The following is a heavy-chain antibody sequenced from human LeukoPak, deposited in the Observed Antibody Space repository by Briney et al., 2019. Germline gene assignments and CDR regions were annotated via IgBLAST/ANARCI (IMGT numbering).Heavy chain of an antibody. CDR2: IWYDGTNK. Sequence: HPGRSLRLSCAASGFSFSSYGMHWVRQAPGKGLEGVAVIWYDGTNKYYADSVKGRFTISRDNSKNTLYLQMNSLRAEDTAVYYCARDQRGFSYSKYYFDYWGQGTLVTVSS. CDR3: ARDQRGFSYSKYYFDY. CDR1: GFSFSSYG. V-gene: IGHV3-33*01. J-gene: IGHJ4*02. D-gene: IGHD5-18*01.